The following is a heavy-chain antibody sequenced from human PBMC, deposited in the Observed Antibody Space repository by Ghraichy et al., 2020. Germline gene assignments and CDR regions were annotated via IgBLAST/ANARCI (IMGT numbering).Heavy chain of an antibody. CDR1: GFTFSSYS. CDR2: INNIGENT. Sequence: GSLRLSCAASGFTFSSYSMHWVRQAPGKGLEYVAAINNIGENTYFTNSVKGRFTISRDNSKNTVSLQMGSLRDEDTAVYYCARRDSGSDATLTYWGQGTLVTVSS. CDR3: ARRDSGSDATLTY. V-gene: IGHV3-64*01. D-gene: IGHD1-26*01. J-gene: IGHJ4*02.